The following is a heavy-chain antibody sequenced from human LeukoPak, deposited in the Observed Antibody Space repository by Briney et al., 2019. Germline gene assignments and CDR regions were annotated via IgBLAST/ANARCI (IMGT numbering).Heavy chain of an antibody. D-gene: IGHD6-13*01. Sequence: SETLSLTCTVSGGSISSSSYYWGWIRQPPGKGLEWIGSIYYSGSTYYNPSLKSRVTISVDTSKNQFSLKLSSVTAADTAVYYCARDSPIAAAGDAFDIWGQGTMVTVSS. CDR1: GGSISSSSYY. CDR2: IYYSGST. V-gene: IGHV4-39*02. J-gene: IGHJ3*02. CDR3: ARDSPIAAAGDAFDI.